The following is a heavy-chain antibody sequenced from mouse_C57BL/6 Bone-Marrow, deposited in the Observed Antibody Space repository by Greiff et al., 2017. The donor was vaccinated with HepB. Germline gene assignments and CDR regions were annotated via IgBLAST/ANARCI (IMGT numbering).Heavy chain of an antibody. CDR1: GFTFTDYY. V-gene: IGHV7-3*01. Sequence: DVMLVESGGGLVQPGGSLSLSCAASGFTFTDYYMSWVRQPPGKALEWLGFIRNKANGYTTEYSASVKGRFTISRDNSQSILYLQMNALRAEDSATYYCARYAHGSLDYWGQGTTLTVSS. J-gene: IGHJ2*01. D-gene: IGHD1-1*01. CDR2: IRNKANGYTT. CDR3: ARYAHGSLDY.